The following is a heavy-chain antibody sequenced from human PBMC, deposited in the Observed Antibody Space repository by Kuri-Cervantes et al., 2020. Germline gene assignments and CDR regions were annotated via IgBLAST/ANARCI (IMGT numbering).Heavy chain of an antibody. CDR3: ARDLYYDSSVPFS. CDR2: ISWNGGSI. Sequence: LKISCAASGFTFDDYAMHWVRQAPGKGLEWVSDISWNGGSIDYADSVRGRFRISRDNAKNSLYLQMNSLRAEDTAFYYCARDLYYDSSVPFSWGQGTLVTVSS. V-gene: IGHV3-9*01. CDR1: GFTFDDYA. J-gene: IGHJ5*02. D-gene: IGHD3-22*01.